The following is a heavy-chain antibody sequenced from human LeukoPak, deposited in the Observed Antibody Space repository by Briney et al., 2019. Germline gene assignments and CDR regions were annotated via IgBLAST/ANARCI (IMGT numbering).Heavy chain of an antibody. J-gene: IGHJ5*02. CDR1: GGSFSGYY. V-gene: IGHV4-34*01. D-gene: IGHD3-22*01. CDR2: VNHSGST. Sequence: PSETLSLTCAVYGGSFSGYYWSWIRQPPGKGLEWIGEVNHSGSTNYNPSLKSRVTISVDTSKNQFSLKLSSVTAADTAVYYCARATGSSGYYDGLDPWGQGTLVTVSS. CDR3: ARATGSSGYYDGLDP.